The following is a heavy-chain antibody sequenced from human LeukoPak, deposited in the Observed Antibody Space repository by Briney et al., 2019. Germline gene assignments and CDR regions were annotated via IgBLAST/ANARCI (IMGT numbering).Heavy chain of an antibody. J-gene: IGHJ4*02. CDR3: ARGDIYWDY. D-gene: IGHD2-15*01. V-gene: IGHV1-2*02. Sequence: ASVKVSCKASGYTFTAYYVHWVRQAPGQRPEWMGWIHPNSGGTKYAQNFQGRVTMTRDTSITTAYMELSSLRSDDTAVYYCARGDIYWDYWGQGTQVTVSS. CDR1: GYTFTAYY. CDR2: IHPNSGGT.